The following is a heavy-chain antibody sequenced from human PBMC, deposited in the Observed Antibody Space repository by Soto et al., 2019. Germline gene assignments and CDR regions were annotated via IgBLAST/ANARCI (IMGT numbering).Heavy chain of an antibody. J-gene: IGHJ4*02. CDR1: GFSLRNAKMG. Sequence: QVTLKESGPVLVKPTETLTLTCTVSGFSLRNAKMGVSWIRQPPGKALEWLAHIFSNDETSYNTSLKSRLVISKETSKSQVVLTMTNMDPVDTATYYCARMLAVTKTGGDYFDYWGQGTLVTVSS. CDR2: IFSNDET. CDR3: ARMLAVTKTGGDYFDY. V-gene: IGHV2-26*01. D-gene: IGHD6-19*01.